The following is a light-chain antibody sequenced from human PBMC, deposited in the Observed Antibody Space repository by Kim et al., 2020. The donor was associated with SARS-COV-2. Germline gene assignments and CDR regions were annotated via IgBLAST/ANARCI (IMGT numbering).Light chain of an antibody. CDR2: DAS. V-gene: IGKV3-11*01. CDR1: QSISTY. Sequence: EIVLTQSPATLSLSPGERATLSCRASQSISTYLAWYQQRPGQAPRLLISDASSRATGIPARFSGSGSGTDFTLTISSLEPEDFAVYYCQQRSNWPLTFGGGTKVDIK. J-gene: IGKJ4*01. CDR3: QQRSNWPLT.